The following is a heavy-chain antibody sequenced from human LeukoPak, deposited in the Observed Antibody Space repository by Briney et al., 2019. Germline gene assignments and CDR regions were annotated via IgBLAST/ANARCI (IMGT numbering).Heavy chain of an antibody. J-gene: IGHJ4*02. CDR3: ASSGRYDFWSGPDY. D-gene: IGHD3-3*01. CDR2: INHSGST. CDR1: GGSFSGYS. Sequence: SETLSLTCAVYGGSFSGYSWSWIRQPPGKGLEWIGEINHSGSTNYNPSLKRRVTISVDTSKNQFSLKLSSVTAADTAVYYCASSGRYDFWSGPDYWGQGTLVTVSS. V-gene: IGHV4-34*01.